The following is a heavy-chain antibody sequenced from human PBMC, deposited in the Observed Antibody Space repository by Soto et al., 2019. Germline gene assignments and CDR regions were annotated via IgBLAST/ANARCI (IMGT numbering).Heavy chain of an antibody. J-gene: IGHJ5*02. CDR3: ARAGDYDILTGYYTGGWFDP. CDR1: GGSISSGGYS. CDR2: INNSGST. V-gene: IGHV4-31*03. D-gene: IGHD3-9*01. Sequence: QVQLQGWGPGLVKPSQTLSLTCTVSGGSISSGGYSWSWVRQHPGKGLGWIGYINNSGSTYYNPSLKSRVTISVDTSKNQFSLKLSSVTAADTAVYYCARAGDYDILTGYYTGGWFDPWGQGTLVTVSS.